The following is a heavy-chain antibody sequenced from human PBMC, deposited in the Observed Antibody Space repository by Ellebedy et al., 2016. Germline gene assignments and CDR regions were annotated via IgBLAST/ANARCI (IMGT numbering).Heavy chain of an antibody. CDR3: ARGGGVVIWGADYYYMDV. D-gene: IGHD3-10*01. J-gene: IGHJ6*03. V-gene: IGHV4-4*07. CDR1: GGSISSYY. Sequence: SETLSLXXTVSGGSISSYYWSWIRQPAGKGLEWIGRIYTSGSTNYNPSLKSRVTMSVDTSKNQFSLRLSSVTAADTAVYYCARGGGVVIWGADYYYMDVWGKGTTVTVSS. CDR2: IYTSGST.